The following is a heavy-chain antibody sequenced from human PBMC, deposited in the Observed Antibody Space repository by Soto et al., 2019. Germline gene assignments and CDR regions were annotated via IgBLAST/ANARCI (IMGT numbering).Heavy chain of an antibody. J-gene: IGHJ5*02. CDR2: IIPILNIA. CDR1: GGTFSSYP. Sequence: QVQLVQSGAEVKKPGSSVKVSCKASGGTFSSYPISWVRQAPGQGLEWMGRIIPILNIANYAQKFQGRVTLTADKSTNTAYMELSSLRSEATAVYSCERSRAATDSRYGFDPCGQGSVVTDTS. CDR3: ERSRAATDSRYGFDP. V-gene: IGHV1-69*02. D-gene: IGHD2-21*01.